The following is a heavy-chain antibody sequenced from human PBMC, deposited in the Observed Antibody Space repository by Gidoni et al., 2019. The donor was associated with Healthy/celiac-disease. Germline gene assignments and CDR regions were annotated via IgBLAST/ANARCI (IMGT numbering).Heavy chain of an antibody. CDR1: GFTFTSSA. CDR3: AAGYYDSSGYYYALLDY. V-gene: IGHV1-58*02. J-gene: IGHJ4*02. D-gene: IGHD3-22*01. CDR2: IVVGSGNT. Sequence: QMQLVQSGPEVKKPGTSVKVSCKASGFTFTSSAMQWVRQARGQRLEWIGWIVVGSGNTNYAQKCQERVTITRDMSTSTAYMELSSLRSEDTAVYYCAAGYYDSSGYYYALLDYWGQGTLVTVSS.